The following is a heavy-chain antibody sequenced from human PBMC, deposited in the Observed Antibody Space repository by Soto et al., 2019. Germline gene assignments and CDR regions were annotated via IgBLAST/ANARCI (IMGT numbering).Heavy chain of an antibody. J-gene: IGHJ1*01. CDR3: ARAEETRGLSEDYFHH. Sequence: ASVKVSCKASGYTFTSYYMHWVRQAPGQGLEWMGIINPSGGSTSYAQKFQGRVTMTRDTSTSTVYMELSSLRSEDTAVYYCARAEETRGLSEDYFHHWGQGTLVTVSS. CDR2: INPSGGST. CDR1: GYTFTSYY. D-gene: IGHD3-16*01. V-gene: IGHV1-46*03.